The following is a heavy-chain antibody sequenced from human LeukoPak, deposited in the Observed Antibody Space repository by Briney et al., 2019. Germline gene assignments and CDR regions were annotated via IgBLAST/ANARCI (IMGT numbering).Heavy chain of an antibody. CDR2: IRDDGSNK. V-gene: IGHV3-30*02. CDR3: AKLAAAGFDY. J-gene: IGHJ4*02. Sequence: GGSLRLSCAASGFIFSNYWMNWVRQAPGRGLEWVAFIRDDGSNKYYADSVKGRFTISRDNSKNTLYLQMNSLRAEDTAVYYCAKLAAAGFDYWGQGTLVTVSS. CDR1: GFIFSNYW. D-gene: IGHD6-13*01.